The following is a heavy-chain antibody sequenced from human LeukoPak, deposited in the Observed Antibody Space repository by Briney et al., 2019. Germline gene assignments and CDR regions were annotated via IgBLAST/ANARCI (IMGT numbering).Heavy chain of an antibody. V-gene: IGHV3-23*01. CDR2: ISDSGGST. D-gene: IGHD6-13*01. J-gene: IGHJ4*02. CDR3: AKRGSSWSYFDY. CDR1: GFTFSDYA. Sequence: GGSLRLSCAAYGFTFSDYAMTLVRQAPGKGLQWVSLISDSGGSTYYADSVKGRFTVSRDNSKATLYLQMNSLRADDTAVYFCAKRGSSWSYFDYWGQGTLVTVSS.